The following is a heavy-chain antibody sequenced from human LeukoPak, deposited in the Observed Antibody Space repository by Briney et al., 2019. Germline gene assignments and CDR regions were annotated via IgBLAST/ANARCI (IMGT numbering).Heavy chain of an antibody. V-gene: IGHV1-24*01. CDR1: GYTLIELS. CDR2: FDPEDGET. CDR3: ATLENVVVPAAMNEALGNWFDP. J-gene: IGHJ5*02. Sequence: EASVKVSCKVSGYTLIELSMHWVRQAPGKGLEWMGGFDPEDGETIYAQKFQGRVTMTEDTSTDTAYMELSSLRSEDTAVYYCATLENVVVPAAMNEALGNWFDPWGQGTLVTVSS. D-gene: IGHD2-2*01.